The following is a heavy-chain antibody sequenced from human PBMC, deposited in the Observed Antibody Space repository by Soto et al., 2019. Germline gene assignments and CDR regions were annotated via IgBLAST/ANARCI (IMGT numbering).Heavy chain of an antibody. J-gene: IGHJ4*02. CDR3: ARLMGTSVDL. CDR2: ARNKANSYTT. CDR1: GFTFRDHH. Sequence: PGGSLRLSCAASGFTFRDHHIDWVRQAPGKGLEWVGRARNKANSYTTAYAASVKGRFTISRDDSKNSLSLQMNSLKTEDTAVYFCARLMGTSVDLWGQGTLVTVSS. V-gene: IGHV3-72*01. D-gene: IGHD2-8*01.